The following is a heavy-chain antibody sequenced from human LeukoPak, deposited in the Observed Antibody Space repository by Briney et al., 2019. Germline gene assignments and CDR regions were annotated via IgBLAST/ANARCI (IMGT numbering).Heavy chain of an antibody. V-gene: IGHV3-21*01. CDR2: ISSSSSYI. D-gene: IGHD6-6*01. J-gene: IGHJ4*02. CDR1: GFTFSSYS. CDR3: AKPSIAATGY. Sequence: GGSLRLSCAASGFTFSSYSMNWVRQAPGKGLEWVSSISSSSSYIYYADSVKGRFTISRDNAKNTLYLQMNSLRAEDTAVYYCAKPSIAATGYWGQRTLVTVSS.